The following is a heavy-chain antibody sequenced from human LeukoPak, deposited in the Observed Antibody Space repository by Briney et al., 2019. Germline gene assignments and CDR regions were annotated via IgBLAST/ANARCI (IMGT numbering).Heavy chain of an antibody. CDR3: ARAPHKIYVWGSYRHQSGAFDI. Sequence: SETLSLTCTVSGYSISSGYYWGWIRQPPGKGLEWIGSIYHSGSTYYNPSLKSRVTISVDTSKNHFSLKLSSVTAADTAVYYCARAPHKIYVWGSYRHQSGAFDIWGQGTMVTVSS. V-gene: IGHV4-38-2*02. D-gene: IGHD3-16*02. J-gene: IGHJ3*02. CDR1: GYSISSGYY. CDR2: IYHSGST.